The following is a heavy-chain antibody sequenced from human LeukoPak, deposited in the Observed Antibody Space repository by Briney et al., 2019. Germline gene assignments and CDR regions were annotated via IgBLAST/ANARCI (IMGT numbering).Heavy chain of an antibody. Sequence: GGSLRLSCAASGFTFSSYWMSWIRQAPGKGLEWVANIKQDGSEKYYVDSVKGRFTISRDNAKNTLYLQMNSLRAEDTAVYYCASSTGAVVSWGQGTLVTVSS. CDR2: IKQDGSEK. V-gene: IGHV3-7*01. J-gene: IGHJ4*02. CDR1: GFTFSSYW. CDR3: ASSTGAVVS. D-gene: IGHD3-22*01.